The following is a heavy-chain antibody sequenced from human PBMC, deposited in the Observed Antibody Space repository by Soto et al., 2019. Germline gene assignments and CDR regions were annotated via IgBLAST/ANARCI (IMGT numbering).Heavy chain of an antibody. J-gene: IGHJ5*02. CDR3: ARGRYCSGTTCLDP. V-gene: IGHV4-30-4*01. CDR1: CGSINSADYY. D-gene: IGHD2-2*01. Sequence: PSETVSLTCTVSCGSINSADYYWSWIRQPPGKGLEWIAYIYYSGSTYYNPSLKSRPTISMDASKNQFPLRLRSVTAADTATYFCARGRYCSGTTCLDPWGQGTLVTVSS. CDR2: IYYSGST.